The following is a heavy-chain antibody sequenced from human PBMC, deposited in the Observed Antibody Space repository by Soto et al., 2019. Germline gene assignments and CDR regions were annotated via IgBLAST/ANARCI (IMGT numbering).Heavy chain of an antibody. V-gene: IGHV3-21*04. D-gene: IGHD3-3*01. J-gene: IGHJ6*01. CDR2: ISSSSSYI. CDR1: GFTFSSYS. Sequence: PGGSLRLSCAASGFTFSSYSMNWVRQAPGKGLEWVSSISSSSSYIYYADSVKGRFTISRDNAKNMAFLQMNSLKIDDTAVYYCGYDFWSGHYSVGQTSGMDVWGQGTTVTVSS. CDR3: GYDFWSGHYSVGQTSGMDV.